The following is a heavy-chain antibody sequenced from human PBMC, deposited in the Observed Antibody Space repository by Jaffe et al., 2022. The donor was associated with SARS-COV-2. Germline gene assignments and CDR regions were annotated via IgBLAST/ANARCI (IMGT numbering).Heavy chain of an antibody. Sequence: QVQLVESGGGVVQPGRSLRLSCAASGFTFSSYAMHWVRQAPGKGLEWVAVISYDGSNKYYADSVKGRFTISRDNSKNTLYLQMNSLRAEDTAVYYCARVFSVAVTPDYWGQGTLVTVSS. J-gene: IGHJ4*02. V-gene: IGHV3-30*04. CDR3: ARVFSVAVTPDY. CDR2: ISYDGSNK. D-gene: IGHD5-18*01. CDR1: GFTFSSYA.